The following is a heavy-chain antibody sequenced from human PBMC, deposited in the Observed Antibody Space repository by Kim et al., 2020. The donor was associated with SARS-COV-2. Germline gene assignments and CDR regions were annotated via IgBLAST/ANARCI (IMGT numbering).Heavy chain of an antibody. CDR3: AKDPKTSKHRWYDYYFDS. V-gene: IGHV3-23*01. J-gene: IGHJ4*02. D-gene: IGHD2-15*01. CDR1: GFTFDNYA. Sequence: GGSLRLSCAASGFTFDNYAMSWVRQAPGKGLEWVSTISGSGVTTYYAESVKGRSTISRDNSKNTLYLQLNSLRGDDAAVYYCAKDPKTSKHRWYDYYFDSWGQGTLVTVSS. CDR2: ISGSGVTT.